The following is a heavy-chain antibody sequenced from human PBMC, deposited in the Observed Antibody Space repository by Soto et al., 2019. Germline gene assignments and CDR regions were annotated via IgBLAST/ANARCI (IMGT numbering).Heavy chain of an antibody. CDR2: IYYSGST. CDR1: GGSISSSSYY. J-gene: IGHJ5*02. Sequence: PSETLSLTCTVSGGSISSSSYYWGWIRQPPGKGLEWIGSIYYSGSTYYNPSLKSRVTISVDTSKNQFSLKLSSVTAADMAVYYCASAYDILTGYYKVSNWFDPWGQGTLVTVSS. CDR3: ASAYDILTGYYKVSNWFDP. D-gene: IGHD3-9*01. V-gene: IGHV4-39*01.